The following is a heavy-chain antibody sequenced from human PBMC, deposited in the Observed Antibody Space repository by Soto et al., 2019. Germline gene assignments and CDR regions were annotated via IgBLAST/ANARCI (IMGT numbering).Heavy chain of an antibody. D-gene: IGHD5-18*01. V-gene: IGHV4-59*01. CDR1: GGSISSYH. Sequence: SETLSLTCSVSGGSISSYHWSWIRQPPGKGLEWIGNIYNSGSTNYNPSLESRVTISVDTSKNQFSLKLGSVTAADTAVYYCARIPPGHTYGPFDYWGQGMLVTV. CDR2: IYNSGST. J-gene: IGHJ4*02. CDR3: ARIPPGHTYGPFDY.